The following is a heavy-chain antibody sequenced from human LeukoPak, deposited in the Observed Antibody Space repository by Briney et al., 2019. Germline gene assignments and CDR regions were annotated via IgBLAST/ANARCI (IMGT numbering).Heavy chain of an antibody. CDR3: AKYYYDSSGYLGLFDY. Sequence: GGTLRLSCAASGFTFSSYGMSWVRQAPGKGLEWVAFIRYDGSNKYYADSVKGRFTISRDNSKNTLYLQMNSLRAEDTAVYYCAKYYYDSSGYLGLFDYWGQGTLVTVSS. J-gene: IGHJ4*02. CDR1: GFTFSSYG. CDR2: IRYDGSNK. V-gene: IGHV3-30*02. D-gene: IGHD3-22*01.